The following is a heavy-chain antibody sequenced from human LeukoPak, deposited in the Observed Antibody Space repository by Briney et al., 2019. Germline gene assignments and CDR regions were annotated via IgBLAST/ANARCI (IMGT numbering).Heavy chain of an antibody. V-gene: IGHV1-46*01. CDR1: GYTFTSYY. Sequence: ASVKVSCKASGYTFTSYYMHWVRQAPGQGLEWMRIINPSGGSTSYAQKFQGRVTMARDMSTSTVYMELSSLRSEDTAVYYCARVPLLYSSGWYAFDYWGQGTLVTVSS. CDR2: INPSGGST. CDR3: ARVPLLYSSGWYAFDY. J-gene: IGHJ4*02. D-gene: IGHD6-19*01.